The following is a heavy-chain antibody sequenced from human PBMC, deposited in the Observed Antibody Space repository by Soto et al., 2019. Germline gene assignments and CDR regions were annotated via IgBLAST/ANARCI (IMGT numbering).Heavy chain of an antibody. Sequence: GESLRISCKGSGYNFAGYWIAWVRQMPGKGLELMGIIYPSDSDTRYRPSFQGQVTISADKSISSAYLQWGSLRASDTAMYYCARGGVSTRTFDYWGQGTPVTVSS. CDR1: GYNFAGYW. CDR3: ARGGVSTRTFDY. V-gene: IGHV5-51*01. D-gene: IGHD3-3*01. CDR2: IYPSDSDT. J-gene: IGHJ4*02.